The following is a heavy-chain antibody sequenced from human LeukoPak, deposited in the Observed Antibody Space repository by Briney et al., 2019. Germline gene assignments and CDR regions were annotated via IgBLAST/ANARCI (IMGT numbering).Heavy chain of an antibody. J-gene: IGHJ1*01. D-gene: IGHD1-1*01. Sequence: GGSLRPSLAASGSTFSSYEMNSVSQPPGKGRGWVSYITSSGDYTYYADSVTGRFTMSRDNAKNSLYLQMNSLRAEDTAVYYCVRLGGTTGQYFHQWGQGSRVTVSS. V-gene: IGHV3-48*03. CDR1: GSTFSSYE. CDR2: ITSSGDYT. CDR3: VRLGGTTGQYFHQ.